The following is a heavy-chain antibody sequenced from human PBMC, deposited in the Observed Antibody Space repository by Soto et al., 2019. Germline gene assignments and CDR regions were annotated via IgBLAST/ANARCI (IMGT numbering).Heavy chain of an antibody. CDR1: GFTFSDYY. V-gene: IGHV3-11*06. CDR2: ISSSSSYT. J-gene: IGHJ4*02. D-gene: IGHD2-2*01. CDR3: ARDPRSCSSTSCYRPPNY. Sequence: QVQLVESGGGLVKPGGSLRLSCAASGFTFSDYYMSWIRQAPGKGLEWVSYISSSSSYTNYADSVKGRFTISRDNAKNSLYLQMNSLRAEDTAVYYCARDPRSCSSTSCYRPPNYWGQGTLVTVSS.